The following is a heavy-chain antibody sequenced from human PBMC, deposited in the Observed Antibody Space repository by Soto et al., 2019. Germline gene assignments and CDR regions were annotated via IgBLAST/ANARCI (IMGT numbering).Heavy chain of an antibody. Sequence: AGGPLRLSCSASDFSFSSYTMHWVRPSPEKGLEYVSAISSNGGSTYYADSVKGRFTISRDNSKNTLYLQMSSLRAEDTAVYYCVKDYYDILTGPESNAFDIWGQGTMVTVSS. CDR3: VKDYYDILTGPESNAFDI. CDR2: ISSNGGST. CDR1: DFSFSSYT. J-gene: IGHJ3*02. D-gene: IGHD3-9*01. V-gene: IGHV3-64D*08.